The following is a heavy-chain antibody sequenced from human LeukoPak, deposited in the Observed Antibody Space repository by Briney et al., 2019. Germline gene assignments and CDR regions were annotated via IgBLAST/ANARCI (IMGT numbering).Heavy chain of an antibody. V-gene: IGHV1-8*01. CDR1: GYTFTSYD. CDR3: ATSRGSQYYFDY. Sequence: ASVKVSCKASGYTFTSYDINWVRQATGQGLEWMGWMNPNSGNTGYAQKFQGRVTITRNTSISTAYMELSSLRSEDTAVYYCATSRGSQYYFDYWGQGTLVTVSS. CDR2: MNPNSGNT. J-gene: IGHJ4*02. D-gene: IGHD3-10*01.